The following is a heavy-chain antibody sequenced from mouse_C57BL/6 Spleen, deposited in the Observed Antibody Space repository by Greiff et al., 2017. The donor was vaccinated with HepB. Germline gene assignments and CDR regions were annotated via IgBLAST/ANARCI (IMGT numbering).Heavy chain of an antibody. CDR1: GFTFSSYG. J-gene: IGHJ1*03. V-gene: IGHV5-6*01. Sequence: EVMLVESGGDLVKPGGSLKLSCAASGFTFSSYGMSWVRQTPDKRLEWVATISSGGSYTYYPDSVKGRFTISRDNAKNTLYLQMSSLKSEDTAMYYCARPADYSDYDWYFDVWGTGTTVTVSS. CDR2: ISSGGSYT. CDR3: ARPADYSDYDWYFDV. D-gene: IGHD2-13*01.